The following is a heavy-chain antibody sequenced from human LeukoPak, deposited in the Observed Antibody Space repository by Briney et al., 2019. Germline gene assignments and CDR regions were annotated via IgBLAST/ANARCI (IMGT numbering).Heavy chain of an antibody. CDR2: IYTSGST. Sequence: PSETLSLTCTVSGGSISSYYWSWIRQPAGKGLEWIGRIYTSGSTNYNPSLKSRVTMSVDTSKNQFSLKLSSVTAADTAVYYCARDGRYYYGSGSSTHGAFDIWGQGTMVTASS. D-gene: IGHD3-10*01. J-gene: IGHJ3*02. V-gene: IGHV4-4*07. CDR3: ARDGRYYYGSGSSTHGAFDI. CDR1: GGSISSYY.